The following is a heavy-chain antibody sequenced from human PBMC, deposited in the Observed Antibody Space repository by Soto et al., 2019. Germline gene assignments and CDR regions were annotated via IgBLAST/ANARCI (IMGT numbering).Heavy chain of an antibody. CDR3: VRDSGNGWKDY. V-gene: IGHV4-4*02. Sequence: QVQLQESGPGLVKPSGTLSLTCAVSGGSISSTNWWNWVRQPPGKGLGWIGEIDHSGSTNYNPSLKSRVTMSVDKPKNQFPLKLSSVTAADTAVYYCVRDSGNGWKDYWGQGTLVTVSS. CDR1: GGSISSTNW. D-gene: IGHD6-19*01. CDR2: IDHSGST. J-gene: IGHJ4*02.